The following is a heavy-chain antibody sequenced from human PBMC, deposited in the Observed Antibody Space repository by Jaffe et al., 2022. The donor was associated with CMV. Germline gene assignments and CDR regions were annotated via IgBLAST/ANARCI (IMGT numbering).Heavy chain of an antibody. J-gene: IGHJ4*02. Sequence: EVQLVESGGGLVQPGGSLRLSCAASGFTFSSYWMSWVRQAPGKGLEWVANIKQDGSEKYYVDSVKGRFTISRDNAKNSLYLQMNSLRAEDTAVYYCAREGRSMIPTRFGYWGQGTLVTVSS. V-gene: IGHV3-7*01. D-gene: IGHD3-22*01. CDR1: GFTFSSYW. CDR2: IKQDGSEK. CDR3: AREGRSMIPTRFGY.